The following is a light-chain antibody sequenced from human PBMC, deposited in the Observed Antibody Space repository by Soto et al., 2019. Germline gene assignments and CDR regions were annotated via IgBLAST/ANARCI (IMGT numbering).Light chain of an antibody. V-gene: IGKV3-15*01. CDR2: GAS. J-gene: IGKJ1*01. Sequence: EIVMTQSPATLSVSPGERATLSCRASQSVSSNLAWYQQKPGQAPRLLIYGASSRATGIPARFSDSGSGTEFTPTISSLKSEVFAVYYCQQYNNWSGTFGQGTQLEIK. CDR3: QQYNNWSGT. CDR1: QSVSSN.